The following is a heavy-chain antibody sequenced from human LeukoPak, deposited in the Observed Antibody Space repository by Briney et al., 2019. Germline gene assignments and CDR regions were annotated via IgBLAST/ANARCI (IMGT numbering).Heavy chain of an antibody. V-gene: IGHV1-2*02. CDR2: INPNSGDT. CDR1: GYTFTGYY. CDR3: ARGMTSRLAAAAYFDY. D-gene: IGHD6-13*01. Sequence: ASVKVSCKASGYTFTGYYVHWVRQAPGQGLKWMGWINPNSGDTNYVQKFQGRVTMTRDTSISTAYMELSRLRSDDTAVYYCARGMTSRLAAAAYFDYWGQXTLVTVSS. J-gene: IGHJ4*02.